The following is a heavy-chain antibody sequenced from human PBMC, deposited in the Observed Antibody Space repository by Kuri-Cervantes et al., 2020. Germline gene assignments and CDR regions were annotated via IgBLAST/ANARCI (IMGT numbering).Heavy chain of an antibody. V-gene: IGHV4-31*03. D-gene: IGHD2-15*01. CDR1: GGSISSGGYY. Sequence: SETLSLTCTVSGGSISSGGYYWSWIRQHPGKGLEWIGYIYYSGSTYYNPSLKSRVTISVDKSKNQFSLKLSSVTAADTAVYYCASLVKEAATNYYYYGMDVWGQGTTVTVSS. CDR2: IYYSGST. J-gene: IGHJ6*02. CDR3: ASLVKEAATNYYYYGMDV.